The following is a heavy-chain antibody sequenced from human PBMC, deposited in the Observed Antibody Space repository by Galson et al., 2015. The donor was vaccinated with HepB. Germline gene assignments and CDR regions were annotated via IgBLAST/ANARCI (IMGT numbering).Heavy chain of an antibody. CDR3: AREGSSSSWYLRVCAFDI. CDR1: GFTFSSYG. V-gene: IGHV3-33*01. CDR2: IWYDGSNK. D-gene: IGHD6-13*01. J-gene: IGHJ3*02. Sequence: SLRLSCAASGFTFSSYGMHWVRQAPGKGLEWVAVIWYDGSNKYYADSVKGRFTISRDNSKNTLYLQMNSLRAEDTAVYYCAREGSSSSWYLRVCAFDIWGQGTMVTVSS.